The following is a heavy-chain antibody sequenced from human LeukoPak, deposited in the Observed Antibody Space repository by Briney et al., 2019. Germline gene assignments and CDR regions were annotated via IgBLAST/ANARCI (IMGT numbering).Heavy chain of an antibody. CDR1: GYTFTSYG. V-gene: IGHV1-18*01. Sequence: ASVKVSCKASGYTFTSYGISWVRQAPGQGLEWMGWISAYNGNTNYAQKLQGRVTMTTDTSTSTAYMELRSMRSDDTAVYYCARTIPGIAAFNWFDPWGQGTLVTVSS. CDR2: ISAYNGNT. D-gene: IGHD6-13*01. CDR3: ARTIPGIAAFNWFDP. J-gene: IGHJ5*02.